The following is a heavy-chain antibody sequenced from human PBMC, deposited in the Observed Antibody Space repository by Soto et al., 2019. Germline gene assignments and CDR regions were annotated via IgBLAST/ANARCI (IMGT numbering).Heavy chain of an antibody. Sequence: QVRLVQSGGEVKRPGASVKVSCKTSGYTFSNYGITWVRQAPGQPLEWLGWISLYSDCTNYAQKFQGRVSMTTDTSTTTAYMELRSLRSDDTAVYYCARVVPGAEAWFGPWGQGTLVTVSS. CDR2: ISLYSDCT. CDR1: GYTFSNYG. V-gene: IGHV1-18*01. D-gene: IGHD2-2*01. J-gene: IGHJ5*02. CDR3: ARVVPGAEAWFGP.